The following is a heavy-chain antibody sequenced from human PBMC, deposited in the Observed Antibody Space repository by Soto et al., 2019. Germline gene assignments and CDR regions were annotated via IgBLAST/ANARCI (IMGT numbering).Heavy chain of an antibody. V-gene: IGHV1-69*01. Sequence: QVQLVQSGAGVQKPWAAVKVSCKASGGTFSSYAISRVRQAPGQGLEWMGGIIPIFGTANYAQEFQGRVTSTADESTSTGAMELSSLRSGDTAVYYCARGGSSSWPGQGMDVWGQGTTVHVSS. CDR1: GGTFSSYA. CDR2: IIPIFGTA. J-gene: IGHJ6*02. D-gene: IGHD6-13*01. CDR3: ARGGSSSWPGQGMDV.